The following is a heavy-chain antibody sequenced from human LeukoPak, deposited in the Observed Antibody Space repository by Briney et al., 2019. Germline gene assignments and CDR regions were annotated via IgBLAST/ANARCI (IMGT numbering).Heavy chain of an antibody. CDR3: AREYCSGGSCYYYFDY. Sequence: GGSLRLSCAASGFTFSSYAMHWVRQAPGKGLEYVSAISSNGGSTYYANSVKGRFTISRDNSKNTLYLQMGSQRAEDMAVYYCAREYCSGGSCYYYFDYWGQGTLVTVSS. CDR2: ISSNGGST. D-gene: IGHD2-15*01. CDR1: GFTFSSYA. V-gene: IGHV3-64*01. J-gene: IGHJ4*02.